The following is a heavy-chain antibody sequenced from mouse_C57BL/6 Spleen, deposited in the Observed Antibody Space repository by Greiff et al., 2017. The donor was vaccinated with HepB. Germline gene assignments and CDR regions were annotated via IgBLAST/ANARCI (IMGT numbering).Heavy chain of an antibody. CDR3: AREVYYGSSYWYFDV. Sequence: AAAGIDFSRYWMSWVRRAPGKGLEWIGEINPDSSTINYAPSLKDKFIISRDNAKNTLYLQMSKVRSEDTALYYCAREVYYGSSYWYFDVWGTGTTVTVSS. J-gene: IGHJ1*03. CDR1: GIDFSRYW. D-gene: IGHD1-1*01. V-gene: IGHV4-1*01. CDR2: INPDSSTI.